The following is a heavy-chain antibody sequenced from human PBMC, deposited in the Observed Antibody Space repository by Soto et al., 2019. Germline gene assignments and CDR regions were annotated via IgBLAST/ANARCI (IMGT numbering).Heavy chain of an antibody. J-gene: IGHJ4*02. D-gene: IGHD3-22*01. CDR3: ARAHGSSSCQYFIDN. V-gene: IGHV1-69*13. CDR1: GGTCSRSG. Sequence: ASWKVSCKASGGTCSRSGLIWVRQAPGQGLEWVGGIIPIFPTAHYGQRFQGRVTITADESTSTVYMELSSLRSADTAVYYCARAHGSSSCQYFIDNWDRVPLVTFSS. CDR2: IIPIFPTA.